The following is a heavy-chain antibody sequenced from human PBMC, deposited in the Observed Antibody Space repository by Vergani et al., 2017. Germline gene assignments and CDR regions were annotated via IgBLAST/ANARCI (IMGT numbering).Heavy chain of an antibody. V-gene: IGHV4-59*01. CDR1: GGSMSGYY. CDR3: GRVADFYGLGSRLLDL. Sequence: QVRLQESGPGLVKPSETLSLTCSVSGGSMSGYYWSWIRQPPGKELEWIGYMYHSGSTNYNPSLETRVTISGDTSKNQFSLKLNSVTAADTALYYCGRVADFYGLGSRLLDLWVQGILVTVSS. J-gene: IGHJ5*02. D-gene: IGHD3-10*01. CDR2: MYHSGST.